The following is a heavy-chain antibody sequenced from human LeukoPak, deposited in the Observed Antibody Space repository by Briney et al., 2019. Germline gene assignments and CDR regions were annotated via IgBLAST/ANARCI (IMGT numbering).Heavy chain of an antibody. Sequence: ASVKVSCKASGYTFTSYGISWVRQAPGQGLEWVGWISAYNGNTNYAQKLQGRVTMTTDTSTSTAYMELRSLRSDDTAVYYCARVGHGYSYGHIDYWGQGTLVTVSS. CDR3: ARVGHGYSYGHIDY. J-gene: IGHJ4*02. CDR1: GYTFTSYG. V-gene: IGHV1-18*01. CDR2: ISAYNGNT. D-gene: IGHD5-18*01.